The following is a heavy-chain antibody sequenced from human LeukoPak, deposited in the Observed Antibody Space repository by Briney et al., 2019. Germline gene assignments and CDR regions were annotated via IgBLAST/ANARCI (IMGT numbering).Heavy chain of an antibody. CDR1: GSSISSYY. J-gene: IGHJ4*02. V-gene: IGHV4-59*06. CDR3: AREPPPHRHRIAAAGAFDY. CDR2: IYYSGST. D-gene: IGHD6-13*01. Sequence: SETLSLTCTVSGSSISSYYWSWIRQHPGKGLEWIGYIYYSGSTYYNPSLKSRVTISVDTSKNQFSLKLSSVTAADTAVYYCAREPPPHRHRIAAAGAFDYWGQGALVTVSS.